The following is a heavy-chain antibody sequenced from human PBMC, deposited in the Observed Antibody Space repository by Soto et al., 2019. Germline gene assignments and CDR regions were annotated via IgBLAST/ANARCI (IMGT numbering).Heavy chain of an antibody. CDR3: ARVGCSGGSCSSRGDFYYGMDV. D-gene: IGHD2-15*01. Sequence: GGSLRLSCAASVFTFISYSMNWVRQAPGKGPEWVSSISSSGTYTHYADSVKGRFTISRDNAKNSLYLQMNSLRADDTAVYYCARVGCSGGSCSSRGDFYYGMDVWGQGTTVTVSS. CDR2: ISSSGTYT. J-gene: IGHJ6*02. V-gene: IGHV3-21*01. CDR1: VFTFISYS.